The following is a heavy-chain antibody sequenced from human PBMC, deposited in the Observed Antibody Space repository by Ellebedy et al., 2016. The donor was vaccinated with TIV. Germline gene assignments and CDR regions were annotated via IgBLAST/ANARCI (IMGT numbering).Heavy chain of an antibody. V-gene: IGHV3-73*01. CDR3: IRHIGDYDTIGF. J-gene: IGHJ4*02. CDR1: GFSFSGSN. Sequence: GESLKISCAASGFSFSGSNIFWVRQASGKGLEWVGHITSKANSYATAYAASVNGRFTISRDDSKNTAYLQMNSLKSEDTAVYYCIRHIGDYDTIGFWGQGTLVTVSS. D-gene: IGHD3-22*01. CDR2: ITSKANSYAT.